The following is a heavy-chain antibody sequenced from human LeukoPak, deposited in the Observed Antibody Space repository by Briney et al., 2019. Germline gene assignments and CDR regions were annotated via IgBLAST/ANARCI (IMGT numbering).Heavy chain of an antibody. Sequence: SETLSLTCAVYGGSFSGYYWSWIRQPPGKGLEWIGEINHSGSTNYNPSLKSRVTISVDTSKNQFSLKLSSVTAADTAVYYCAGVGDYDSSGYYGWFDPWGQGTLVTVSS. D-gene: IGHD3-22*01. CDR1: GGSFSGYY. V-gene: IGHV4-34*01. CDR2: INHSGST. J-gene: IGHJ5*02. CDR3: AGVGDYDSSGYYGWFDP.